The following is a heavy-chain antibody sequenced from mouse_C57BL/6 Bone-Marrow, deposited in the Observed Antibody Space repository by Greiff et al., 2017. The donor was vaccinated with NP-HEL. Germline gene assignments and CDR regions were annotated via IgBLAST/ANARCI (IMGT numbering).Heavy chain of an antibody. J-gene: IGHJ4*01. CDR1: GFSLTSYG. Sequence: VKLQESGPGLVAPSQSLSITCTVSGFSLTSYGVHWVRQPPGKGLEWLVVIWSDGSTTYNSALKSRLSISKDNSKSQVFLKMNSLQTDDTAMYYCARHAYYSNYAMDYWGQGTSVTVSS. V-gene: IGHV2-6-1*01. D-gene: IGHD2-5*01. CDR3: ARHAYYSNYAMDY. CDR2: IWSDGST.